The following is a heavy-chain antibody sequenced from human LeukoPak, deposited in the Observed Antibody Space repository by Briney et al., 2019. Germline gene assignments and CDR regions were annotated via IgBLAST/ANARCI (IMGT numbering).Heavy chain of an antibody. J-gene: IGHJ3*02. CDR1: GGTFSSYA. V-gene: IGHV1-69*13. Sequence: SVKVSCKASGGTFSSYAISWVRQAPGQGLEWMGGIIPIFGTANYAQKFQGRVTITADESTSTAYMELSSLRSEDTAVYYCATPKDTAMVGVAFDIWGQGTMVTVSS. CDR2: IIPIFGTA. D-gene: IGHD5-18*01. CDR3: ATPKDTAMVGVAFDI.